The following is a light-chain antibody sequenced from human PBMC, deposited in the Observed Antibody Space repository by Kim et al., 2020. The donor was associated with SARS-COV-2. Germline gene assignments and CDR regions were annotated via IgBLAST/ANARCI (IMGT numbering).Light chain of an antibody. V-gene: IGKV3-20*01. Sequence: SPGEGATLACRASQSVTSSYLAWYQQKHGQAPRLLIYGASSRATGIPDRFSGSGSGTDFTLTISRLEPEDFAVYYCQQYGSSPRTFGQGTKVDIK. CDR1: QSVTSSY. CDR2: GAS. CDR3: QQYGSSPRT. J-gene: IGKJ1*01.